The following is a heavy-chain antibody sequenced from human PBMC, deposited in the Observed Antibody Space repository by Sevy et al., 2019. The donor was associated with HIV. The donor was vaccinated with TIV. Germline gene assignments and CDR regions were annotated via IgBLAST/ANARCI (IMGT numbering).Heavy chain of an antibody. V-gene: IGHV3-15*01. CDR3: TTDPVIVVVVAATRYYYGMDV. CDR1: GFTFSNAW. D-gene: IGHD2-15*01. Sequence: GGSLRLSCAASGFTFSNAWMSWVRQAPGKGLEWVGRIKSKTDGGTTDYAAPVKGRFTISRDDSKNTLYLQMNSLKTEDTAVYYCTTDPVIVVVVAATRYYYGMDVWGQGTTVTVSS. J-gene: IGHJ6*02. CDR2: IKSKTDGGTT.